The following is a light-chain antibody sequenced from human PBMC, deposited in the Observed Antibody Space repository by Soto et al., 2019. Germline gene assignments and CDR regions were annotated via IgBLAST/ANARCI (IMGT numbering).Light chain of an antibody. V-gene: IGLV6-57*03. CDR3: QFYESSKGV. CDR2: EDN. J-gene: IGLJ2*01. Sequence: NFMLPQPHSVSESPGKTVTISCTRSSGSIASNYVQWYQQRPGSAPTTVIYEDNQRPSGVPDRFSGSIDSTSNSASLTISGLKTEDEADYYSQFYESSKGVFGGGTKLTVL. CDR1: SGSIASNY.